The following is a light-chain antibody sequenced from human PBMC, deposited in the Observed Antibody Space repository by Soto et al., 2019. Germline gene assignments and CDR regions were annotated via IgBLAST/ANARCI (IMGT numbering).Light chain of an antibody. CDR3: QQSYTSPWT. CDR2: AAS. Sequence: DIRMTQSPSSLSASVGDRVTITCRASQSIASYLTWYQQKPGKAPKILIYAASNLQSGVPSRFSGSGSGTDFTLTIRSLQPEDFATYYCQQSYTSPWTFGQGTKVEIK. CDR1: QSIASY. J-gene: IGKJ1*01. V-gene: IGKV1-39*01.